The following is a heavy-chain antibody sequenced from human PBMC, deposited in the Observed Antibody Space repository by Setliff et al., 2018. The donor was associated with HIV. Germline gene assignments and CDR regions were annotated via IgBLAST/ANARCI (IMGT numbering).Heavy chain of an antibody. CDR2: FYNRGNT. D-gene: IGHD5-18*01. CDR1: GGSISRGSYY. V-gene: IGHV4-61*02. Sequence: SETLSLTCTVSGGSISRGSYYWSWIRQPAGKGLEWIGRFYNRGNTYYNPSLKSRVIMAVDTSKNQFSLKLSSVTAADTAVEYCARDGWDGDTAMVGLWGQGTMVTVS. CDR3: ARDGWDGDTAMVGL. J-gene: IGHJ3*01.